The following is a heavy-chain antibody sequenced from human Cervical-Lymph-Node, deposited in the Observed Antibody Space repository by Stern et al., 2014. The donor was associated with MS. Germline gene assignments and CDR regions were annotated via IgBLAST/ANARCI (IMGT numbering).Heavy chain of an antibody. J-gene: IGHJ2*01. CDR3: ATNTVTTYWYFDL. V-gene: IGHV1-69*01. CDR2: IIPIFGSA. CDR1: GGTFNSHA. Sequence: QVQLVQSGAEVKKPGSSGKVSCKASGGTFNSHAVSWVRQAPGQGLDWMGGIIPIFGSANYAQKFQGRVTITADESTSTAYMELSSLRSDDTAMYYCATNTVTTYWYFDLWGRGTLVTVSS. D-gene: IGHD4-17*01.